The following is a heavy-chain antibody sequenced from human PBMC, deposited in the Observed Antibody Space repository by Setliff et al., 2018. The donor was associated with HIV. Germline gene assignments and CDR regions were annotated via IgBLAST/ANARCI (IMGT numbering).Heavy chain of an antibody. J-gene: IGHJ4*02. CDR2: IKSDGTEK. V-gene: IGHV3-7*01. Sequence: GGSLRLSCVTSGFIFSDYYMTWVRQAPGKGLEWVGNIKSDGTEKNYADSVRGRFTISRDNTKNSLYLQMDGLRVEDTAVYYCARLRINDFWGQGTPVTVSS. CDR3: ARLRINDF. CDR1: GFIFSDYY.